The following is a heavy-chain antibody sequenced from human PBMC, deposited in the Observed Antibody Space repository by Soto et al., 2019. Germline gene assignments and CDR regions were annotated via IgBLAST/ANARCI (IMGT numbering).Heavy chain of an antibody. Sequence: QVQLQESGPGLVKPSETLSLTCTVSGGPVSSGSYYWSWIRQPPGKGLEWIGYIYYSGSTNYNPSLKGRVTISVDTSKNQFSLKLSSVTAADTAVYYCASEGGSYWGQGTLVTVSS. CDR2: IYYSGST. CDR3: ASEGGSY. J-gene: IGHJ4*02. D-gene: IGHD1-26*01. CDR1: GGPVSSGSYY. V-gene: IGHV4-61*01.